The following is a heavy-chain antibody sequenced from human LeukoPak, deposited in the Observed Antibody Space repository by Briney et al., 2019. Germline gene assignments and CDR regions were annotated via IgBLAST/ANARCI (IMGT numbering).Heavy chain of an antibody. V-gene: IGHV5-51*01. CDR3: ARLFRDGYNSYYFAS. D-gene: IGHD5-24*01. Sequence: GESLKISCKGSGYSFTSYWIGWGRQMPGKGLEWMVIIYPCYCDTRYSPFFQGQATISADKSVSTAYLQWSSLKTSDTAMYYCARLFRDGYNSYYFASWGQGTLVTVSS. CDR1: GYSFTSYW. J-gene: IGHJ4*02. CDR2: IYPCYCDT.